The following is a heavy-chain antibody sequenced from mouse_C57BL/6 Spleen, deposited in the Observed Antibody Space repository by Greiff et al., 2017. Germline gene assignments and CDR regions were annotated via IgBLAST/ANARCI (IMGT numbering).Heavy chain of an antibody. CDR3: ARRDGYYAMDY. CDR1: GFTFSSYG. CDR2: ISSGGSYT. D-gene: IGHD2-3*01. Sequence: EVKVVESGGDLVKPGGSLKLSCAASGFTFSSYGMSWVRQTPDKRLEWVATISSGGSYTYYPDSVKGRFTISRDNAKSTLYLQMSSLKSEDTAMYYCARRDGYYAMDYWGQGTSVTVSS. V-gene: IGHV5-6*02. J-gene: IGHJ4*01.